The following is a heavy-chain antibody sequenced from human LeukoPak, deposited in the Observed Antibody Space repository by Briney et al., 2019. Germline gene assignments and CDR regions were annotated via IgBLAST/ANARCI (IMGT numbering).Heavy chain of an antibody. CDR3: VRDRGTYRPIDY. CDR1: GITFSNYY. D-gene: IGHD1-26*01. J-gene: IGHJ4*02. Sequence: GGSLRLSCAASGITFSNYYMTWIRQAPGKGLEWVSYISSSGSNKYYADSVKGRFTISRDNAQNSLYLQMNSLRAEDTAIYYCVRDRGTYRPIDYWGQGTLVTVSS. V-gene: IGHV3-11*01. CDR2: ISSSGSNK.